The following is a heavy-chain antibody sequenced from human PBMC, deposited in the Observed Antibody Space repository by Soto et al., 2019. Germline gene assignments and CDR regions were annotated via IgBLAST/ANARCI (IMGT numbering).Heavy chain of an antibody. D-gene: IGHD4-17*01. CDR2: IYYSGST. Sequence: PSETLSLTCTVSGGSISSGGYYWSWIRQHPGKGLEWIGYIYYSGSTYYNPSLKSRITISVDTSKNQFSLKLSSVTAADTAVYYCARVRPTVTLYYYGMDVWGQGTTVTVSS. J-gene: IGHJ6*02. V-gene: IGHV4-31*03. CDR3: ARVRPTVTLYYYGMDV. CDR1: GGSISSGGYY.